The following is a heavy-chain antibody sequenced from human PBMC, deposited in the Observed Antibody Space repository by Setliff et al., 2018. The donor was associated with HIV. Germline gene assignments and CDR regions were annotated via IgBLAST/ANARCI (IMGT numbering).Heavy chain of an antibody. CDR2: IYHSGST. CDR3: AREPDY. J-gene: IGHJ4*02. CDR1: GFTFSDYY. Sequence: PGGSLRLSCAASGFTFSDYYMTWIRQAPGKGLEWIGSIYHSGSTYYNPSLRSRVTISVDTSKNQFSLKLSSVTAADTAVYFCAREPDYWSQGTLVTVS. V-gene: IGHV4-38-2*02.